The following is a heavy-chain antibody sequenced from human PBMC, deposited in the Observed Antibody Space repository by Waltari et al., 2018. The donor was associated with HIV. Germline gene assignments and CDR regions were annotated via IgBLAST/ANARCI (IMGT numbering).Heavy chain of an antibody. J-gene: IGHJ3*02. CDR2: VYPSGNT. V-gene: IGHV4-4*02. D-gene: IGHD2-2*01. CDR3: ARDRAIVIVPAARSAFDI. CDR1: GGSISSSNW. Sequence: QVQLQESGPGLVKPSGTLALTCAVSGGSISSSNWWSWVRQPPGKGLEWIGEVYPSGNTNYNPSRKILVTISLDKSKNQFSLKLSSVTAADTAIYHCARDRAIVIVPAARSAFDIWGQGTMVTVSS.